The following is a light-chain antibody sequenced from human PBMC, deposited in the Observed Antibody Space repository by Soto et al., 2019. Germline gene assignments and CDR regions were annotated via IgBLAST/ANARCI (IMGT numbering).Light chain of an antibody. CDR2: WTS. V-gene: IGKV4-1*01. CDR3: QQDYKSPPT. Sequence: VMTQSPDSLAVSLGERATINCKSSQNILYSSNTRNSLAWYQQKPGQSPKLLIYWTSTRESGVPDRFSGSGSGTDFTPTISSLQAEDVAVYYCQQDYKSPPTFGQGTKVDIK. CDR1: QNILYSSNTRNS. J-gene: IGKJ1*01.